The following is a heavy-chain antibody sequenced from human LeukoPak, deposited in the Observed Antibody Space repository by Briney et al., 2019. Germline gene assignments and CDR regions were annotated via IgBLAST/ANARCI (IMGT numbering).Heavy chain of an antibody. Sequence: SETLSLTCTVSGGSISSYYWSWIRQPPGKGLEWIGYIYYSGSTNYNPSLKSRVTISVDTSKNQFSLKLSSVTAADTAVYYCAREATRGTNFDYWGQGALVTVSS. J-gene: IGHJ4*02. CDR3: AREATRGTNFDY. CDR2: IYYSGST. CDR1: GGSISSYY. D-gene: IGHD1-26*01. V-gene: IGHV4-59*01.